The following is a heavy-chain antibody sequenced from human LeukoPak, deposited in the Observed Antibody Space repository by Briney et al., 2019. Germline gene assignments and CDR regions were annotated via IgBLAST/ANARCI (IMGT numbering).Heavy chain of an antibody. J-gene: IGHJ6*02. Sequence: PGGSLRLSCAASRFTFSSYAMSWVRQAPGKGLEWVSTISGSGGGTYYADSVKGRFTISRDNSKNTLYLQMNSLRAEDTAVYHCAKTVIVVETYYYYGMDVWGQGTTVTVSS. CDR2: ISGSGGGT. V-gene: IGHV3-23*01. CDR1: RFTFSSYA. D-gene: IGHD3-22*01. CDR3: AKTVIVVETYYYYGMDV.